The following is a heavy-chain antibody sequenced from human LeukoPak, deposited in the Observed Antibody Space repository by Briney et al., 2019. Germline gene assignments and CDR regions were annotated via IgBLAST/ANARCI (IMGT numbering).Heavy chain of an antibody. CDR3: AREKTPPNTGSDP. Sequence: PGGSLRLSCAASGFTFSDYYMSWIRQAPGKGLEWVSYISSSSSYTNYADSVKGRFTISRDNAKNSLYLQMNSLRAEDTAVYYCAREKTPPNTGSDPGGQGTLVTVSS. V-gene: IGHV3-11*06. CDR2: ISSSSSYT. D-gene: IGHD4/OR15-4a*01. J-gene: IGHJ5*02. CDR1: GFTFSDYY.